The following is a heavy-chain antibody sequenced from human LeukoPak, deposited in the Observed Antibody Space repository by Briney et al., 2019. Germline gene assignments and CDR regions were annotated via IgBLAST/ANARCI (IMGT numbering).Heavy chain of an antibody. J-gene: IGHJ4*02. CDR2: ISAYNGNT. V-gene: IGHV1-18*04. CDR3: ARGTASGYSYGYGLY. CDR1: GYTFTGYY. Sequence: VSVKVSCKASGYTFTGYYMHWVRQAPGQGLEWMGWISAYNGNTNYAQKLQGRVTMTTDTSTSTAYMELRSLRSDDTAVYYCARGTASGYSYGYGLYWGQGTLVTVSS. D-gene: IGHD5-18*01.